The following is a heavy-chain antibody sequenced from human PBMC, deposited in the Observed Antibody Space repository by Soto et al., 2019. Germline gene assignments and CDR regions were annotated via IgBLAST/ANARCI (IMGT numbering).Heavy chain of an antibody. V-gene: IGHV2-26*01. J-gene: IGHJ6*02. CDR1: GFSLTNCRMG. D-gene: IGHD4-17*01. CDR3: SRMDGDYNYYGLDV. Sequence: QVTLKESGPVLVKPTETLTLTCSVSGFSLTNCRMGVSWIRQPPGKALDWLAHFFSDAERSYSTSMQSRLNMYKDSSGSQVVLTMTNMAPADTATYFCSRMDGDYNYYGLDVWGHVIAVTVSS. CDR2: FFSDAER.